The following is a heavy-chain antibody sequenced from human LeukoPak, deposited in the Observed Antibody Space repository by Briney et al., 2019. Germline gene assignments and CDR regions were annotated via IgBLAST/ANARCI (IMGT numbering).Heavy chain of an antibody. V-gene: IGHV1-8*01. CDR2: MNPNSGNT. J-gene: IGHJ3*02. Sequence: ASVKVSCKASGYTFTSYDINWGRQATGQGLEWMGWMNPNSGNTGYAHKFQGRVSMTRNTSIRTAYMELSSLSFEDTVVYYCATKGPSYGNAFDIWGQGTMVTVSS. CDR3: ATKGPSYGNAFDI. D-gene: IGHD3-10*01. CDR1: GYTFTSYD.